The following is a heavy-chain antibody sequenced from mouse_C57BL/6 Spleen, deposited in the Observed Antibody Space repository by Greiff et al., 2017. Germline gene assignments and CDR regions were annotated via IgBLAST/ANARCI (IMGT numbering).Heavy chain of an antibody. CDR1: GFTFSDYG. CDR2: ISSGSSTI. J-gene: IGHJ4*01. V-gene: IGHV5-17*01. D-gene: IGHD2-4*01. Sequence: EVKLVESGGGLVKPGGSLKLSCAASGFTFSDYGMHWVRQAPEKGLEWVAYISSGSSTIYYADTVKGRFTISRDNAKNTLFLQMTSLRSEDTAMYYCARYDYDGGDYYAMDYWGQGTSVTVSS. CDR3: ARYDYDGGDYYAMDY.